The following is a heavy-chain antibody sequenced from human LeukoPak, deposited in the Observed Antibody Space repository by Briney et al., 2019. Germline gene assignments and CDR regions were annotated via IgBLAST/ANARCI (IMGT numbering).Heavy chain of an antibody. D-gene: IGHD3-22*01. CDR1: GGSFSGYY. Sequence: SETLSLTCAVYGGSFSGYYWSWIRQPPGKGLEWIGEINHSGSTNYNPSLKSRVTISVDTSKNQFSLKLSSVTAADTAVYYCASYDSRPQFDYWGQGTLVTVSS. J-gene: IGHJ4*02. CDR2: INHSGST. V-gene: IGHV4-34*01. CDR3: ASYDSRPQFDY.